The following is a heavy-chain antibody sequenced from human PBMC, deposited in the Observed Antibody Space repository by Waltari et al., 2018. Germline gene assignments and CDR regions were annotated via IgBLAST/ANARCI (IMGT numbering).Heavy chain of an antibody. CDR2: IKQDGGEK. CDR1: GFTFSNSW. CDR3: ARGVTTVEC. D-gene: IGHD2-21*02. Sequence: EVQLVESGGGLVQPGGSLRLSCSGSGFTFSNSWMSWVSQAPGKGLGWVASIKQDGGEKYYVDSMKGRFTISRDNDNNSLFLQMDSLRVEDTAVYYCARGVTTVECWGQGALVTVSS. J-gene: IGHJ4*02. V-gene: IGHV3-7*04.